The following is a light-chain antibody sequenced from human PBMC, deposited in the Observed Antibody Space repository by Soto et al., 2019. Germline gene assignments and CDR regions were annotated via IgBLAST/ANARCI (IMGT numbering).Light chain of an antibody. Sequence: EIVITHSPSSLSVSPGERATLSCRASQSVNIYLAWYQQKPGQAPRLLIFGASYRATGIPARFSGSGSGTEFNLTISSLQSEDFAVYFCQQYDDWLRLTFGGGTKVDI. CDR2: GAS. J-gene: IGKJ4*01. CDR1: QSVNIY. V-gene: IGKV3D-15*01. CDR3: QQYDDWLRLT.